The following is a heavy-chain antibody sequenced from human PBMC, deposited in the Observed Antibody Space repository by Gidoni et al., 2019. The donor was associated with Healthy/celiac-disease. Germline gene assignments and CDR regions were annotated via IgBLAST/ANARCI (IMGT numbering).Heavy chain of an antibody. CDR1: GDSVSSNSAS. V-gene: IGHV6-1*01. D-gene: IGHD3-16*02. CDR3: AREGYDYVWGSYPIDY. Sequence: QVQLQQSGPGLVKPSQTLSLTCAISGDSVSSNSASWNWIRQSPSRGLEWLGRTYYRSKGYNDYAVSVKSRITINPDTSKNQFSLQLNSVTPEDTAVYYCAREGYDYVWGSYPIDYWGQGTLVTVSS. CDR2: TYYRSKGYN. J-gene: IGHJ4*02.